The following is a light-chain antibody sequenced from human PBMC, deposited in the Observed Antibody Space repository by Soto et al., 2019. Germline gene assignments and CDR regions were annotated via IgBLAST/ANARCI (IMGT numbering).Light chain of an antibody. CDR2: AAS. CDR1: QSISNY. CDR3: QQSYSTPPES. V-gene: IGKV1-39*01. J-gene: IGKJ2*01. Sequence: DIQMTQSPSSLSASVGDRVTITCRASQSISNYLNWYQQKPGKAPKLLIYAASSLQSVVPSRFSGSGSGTDYTLTISSLQPEDFATYDCQQSYSTPPESFGQGTNLEIK.